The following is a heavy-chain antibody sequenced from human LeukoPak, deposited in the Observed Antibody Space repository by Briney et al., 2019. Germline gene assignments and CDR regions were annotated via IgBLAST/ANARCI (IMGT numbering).Heavy chain of an antibody. CDR2: INHSGST. Sequence: SETLSLTCAVYGGSFSGYYWSWICQPPGKGLEWIGEINHSGSTNYNPSLKSRVTISVDTSKNQFSLKLSSVTAADTAVYYCAGSQYYYDSSGYSRMWSRCFDYWGQGTLVTVSS. D-gene: IGHD3-22*01. CDR3: AGSQYYYDSSGYSRMWSRCFDY. V-gene: IGHV4-34*01. J-gene: IGHJ4*02. CDR1: GGSFSGYY.